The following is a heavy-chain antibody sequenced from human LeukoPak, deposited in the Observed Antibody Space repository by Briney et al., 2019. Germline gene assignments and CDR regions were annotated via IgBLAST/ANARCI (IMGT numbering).Heavy chain of an antibody. CDR3: AKTVGSSSWYVSYTSYFQH. Sequence: GGSLRLSCAAPGFTFSSYAMSWVRQAPGKGLEWVSAISGSGGSTYYADSVKGRFTISRDNSKNTLYLQMNSLRAEDTAVYYCAKTVGSSSWYVSYTSYFQHWGQGTLVTVSS. CDR1: GFTFSSYA. J-gene: IGHJ1*01. V-gene: IGHV3-23*01. D-gene: IGHD6-13*01. CDR2: ISGSGGST.